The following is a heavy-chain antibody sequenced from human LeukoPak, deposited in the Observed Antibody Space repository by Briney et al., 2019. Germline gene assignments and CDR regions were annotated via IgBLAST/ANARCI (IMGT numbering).Heavy chain of an antibody. CDR3: ARQYSGSYLY. CDR1: GGTFSSYA. Sequence: GASVKVSCKASGGTFSSYAISWVRQAPGQGLEWMGRIIPIFGTANYAQKFQGRVTITTDESTSTAYMELRSLRSDDTAVYYCARQYSGSYLYWGQGTLVTVSS. J-gene: IGHJ4*02. CDR2: IIPIFGTA. D-gene: IGHD1-26*01. V-gene: IGHV1-69*05.